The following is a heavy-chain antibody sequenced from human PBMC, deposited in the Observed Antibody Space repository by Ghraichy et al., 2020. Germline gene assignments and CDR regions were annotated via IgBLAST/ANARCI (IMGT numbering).Heavy chain of an antibody. Sequence: SETLSLTCTVLEGGSITPYSRSWIRQSAEKGLEWIGSINFSGYTHDNPALQNRLTMSVDMSADQISLTLISVTAADTAVYYCARNAYGGAFDNWGQGTLVTVSS. CDR3: ARNAYGGAFDN. CDR1: EGGSITPYS. V-gene: IGHV4-4*07. D-gene: IGHD3-16*01. CDR2: INFSGYT. J-gene: IGHJ4*02.